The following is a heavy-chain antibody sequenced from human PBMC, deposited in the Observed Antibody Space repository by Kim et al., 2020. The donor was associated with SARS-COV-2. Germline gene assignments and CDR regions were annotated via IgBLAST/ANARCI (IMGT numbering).Heavy chain of an antibody. Sequence: SETLSLTCTVSGGSISSYYWSWIRQPPGKGLEWIGYIYYSGSTNYNPSLKSRVTISVDTSKNQFSLKLSSVTAADTAVYYCARFKQQLGNWFDPWGQGTLVTVSS. D-gene: IGHD6-13*01. CDR3: ARFKQQLGNWFDP. V-gene: IGHV4-59*08. CDR1: GGSISSYY. J-gene: IGHJ5*02. CDR2: IYYSGST.